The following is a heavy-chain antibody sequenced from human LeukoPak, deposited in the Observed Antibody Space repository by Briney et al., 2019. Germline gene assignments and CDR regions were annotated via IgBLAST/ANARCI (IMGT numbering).Heavy chain of an antibody. CDR3: ARGQWDRFVVVLAAKGARLDY. V-gene: IGHV4-34*01. CDR1: GGSFSGYY. Sequence: SETLSLTCAVYGGSFSGYYWSWIRQPPGKGLEWIGEINHSGSTNYNPSLKSRVTISVDTSKNQFSLKLSSVTAADTAVYYCARGQWDRFVVVLAAKGARLDYWGQGTLVTVSS. CDR2: INHSGST. J-gene: IGHJ4*02. D-gene: IGHD2-2*01.